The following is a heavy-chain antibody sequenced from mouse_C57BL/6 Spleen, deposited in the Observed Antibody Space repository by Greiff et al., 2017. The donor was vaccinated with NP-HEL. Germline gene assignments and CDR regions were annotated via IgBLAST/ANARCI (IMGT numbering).Heavy chain of an antibody. J-gene: IGHJ2*01. CDR2: IDPSDSET. Sequence: VQLQQPGAELVRPGSSVKLSCNASGYTFTSYWMHWVKQRPIQGLEWIGNIDPSDSETHYNQKFKNKATLTVDKSSSTAYMQLSSLTSEDSAVYDCAREGSTTGVFDYWGQGTTLTVSS. CDR3: AREGSTTGVFDY. V-gene: IGHV1-52*01. CDR1: GYTFTSYW. D-gene: IGHD1-1*01.